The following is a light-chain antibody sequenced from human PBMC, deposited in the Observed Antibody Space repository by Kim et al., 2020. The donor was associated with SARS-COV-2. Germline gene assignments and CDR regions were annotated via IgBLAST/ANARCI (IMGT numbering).Light chain of an antibody. J-gene: IGLJ3*02. CDR1: SAHETYA. CDR2: VNSGGSH. Sequence: SVKLTCSRSSAHETYAIEWHQKQPDKGARVRRKVNSGGSHSRGDGIPGRFSGSSSGAERYLSISSLQSEDEADYYCQTWDCGIQVFGGGTQLTVL. CDR3: QTWDCGIQV. V-gene: IGLV4-69*01.